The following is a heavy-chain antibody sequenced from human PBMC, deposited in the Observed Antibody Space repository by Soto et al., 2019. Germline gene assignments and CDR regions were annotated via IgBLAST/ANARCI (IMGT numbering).Heavy chain of an antibody. CDR2: VNPAGGNT. J-gene: IGHJ4*02. CDR1: GYDFINYY. D-gene: IGHD3-10*01. CDR3: ARDVGPRCFEH. V-gene: IGHV1-46*01. Sequence: QVQLVQSGAEVREPGSSVKVSCKTSGYDFINYYIHWVRQAPGKGFEWMGIVNPAGGNTHYAEKFQGRVTMTREASTRTFSLELRSLTSDDTATYYCARDVGPRCFEHWGQGSLVTVSP.